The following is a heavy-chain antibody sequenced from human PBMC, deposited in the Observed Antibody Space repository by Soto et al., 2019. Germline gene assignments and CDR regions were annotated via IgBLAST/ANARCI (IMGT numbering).Heavy chain of an antibody. V-gene: IGHV1-8*01. Sequence: QVQLVQSGAEVKKPGASVKVSCKASGFTFASNDINWVRQAPGQGLQWMGWMNANVDATDSPQEFKGRVSMTWNASISTAYLELHNLQSDDTAVYYCAREVVVGGSLWVDPWGPGSLDTVSS. CDR1: GFTFASND. CDR3: AREVVVGGSLWVDP. J-gene: IGHJ5*02. CDR2: MNANVDAT. D-gene: IGHD2-15*01.